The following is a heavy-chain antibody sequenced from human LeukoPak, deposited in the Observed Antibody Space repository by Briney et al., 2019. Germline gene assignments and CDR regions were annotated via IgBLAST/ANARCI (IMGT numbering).Heavy chain of an antibody. J-gene: IGHJ2*01. D-gene: IGHD5/OR15-5a*01. Sequence: SETLSLTCAVYGGSFSGYYWSWIRQPPGKGLEWIGEINHSGSTNYNLSLKSRVTISVDTSKNQFSLKLSSVTAADTAVYYCARWSRAHWYFDLWGRGTLVTVSS. CDR1: GGSFSGYY. V-gene: IGHV4-34*01. CDR3: ARWSRAHWYFDL. CDR2: INHSGST.